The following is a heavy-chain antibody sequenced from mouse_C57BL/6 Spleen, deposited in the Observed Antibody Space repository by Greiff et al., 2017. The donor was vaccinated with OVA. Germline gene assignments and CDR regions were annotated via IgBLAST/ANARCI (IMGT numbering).Heavy chain of an antibody. CDR3: ARGYDYDGRPY. CDR2: ISSGGSYT. J-gene: IGHJ3*01. V-gene: IGHV5-6*01. D-gene: IGHD2-4*01. Sequence: EVKLVESGGDLVKPGGSLKLSCAASGFTFSSYGMSWVRQTPDKRLEWVATISSGGSYTYYPDSVQGRFTISRDNAKNTLYLQMSSLKSEDTAMYYCARGYDYDGRPYWGQGTLVTVSA. CDR1: GFTFSSYG.